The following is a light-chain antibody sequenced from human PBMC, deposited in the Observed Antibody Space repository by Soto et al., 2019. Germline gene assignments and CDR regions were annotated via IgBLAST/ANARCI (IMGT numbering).Light chain of an antibody. Sequence: DIQMIQSPSTLTASVGDRVTITCRASQSVTNFLAWYQQKPGKAPKLLIYDASTLEDGVPSRFSGSGSGTQFTLTISSVQPDDYATYYCQQYNDWSSRFGQGTKLEIK. CDR1: QSVTNF. J-gene: IGKJ2*03. CDR2: DAS. V-gene: IGKV1-5*01. CDR3: QQYNDWSSR.